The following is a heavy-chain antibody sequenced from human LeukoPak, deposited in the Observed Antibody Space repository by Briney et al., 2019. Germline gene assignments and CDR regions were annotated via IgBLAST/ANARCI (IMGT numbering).Heavy chain of an antibody. Sequence: SETLSLTCTVSGASISSGGYYWNWIRQPPGKGLGWIGYIYYSGGTYYNPSLKNRVTISVDRSKSQFSLNLSSVTAADTAVYYCARAVILARQLDYWGQGTLVTVSS. CDR2: IYYSGGT. D-gene: IGHD6-6*01. CDR3: ARAVILARQLDY. V-gene: IGHV4-30-2*01. CDR1: GASISSGGYY. J-gene: IGHJ4*02.